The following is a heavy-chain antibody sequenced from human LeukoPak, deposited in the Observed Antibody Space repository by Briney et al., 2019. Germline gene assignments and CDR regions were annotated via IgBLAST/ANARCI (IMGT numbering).Heavy chain of an antibody. Sequence: GGSLRLSCAASGFTFSSYAMSRVLQAPGKGLEWVSAISGSGGSTYYADSVKGRFTISRDNSKNTLYLQMNSLRAEDTAVYYCAKDPNYCGSGSYYDYWGQGTLVTVSS. CDR3: AKDPNYCGSGSYYDY. V-gene: IGHV3-23*01. CDR2: ISGSGGST. J-gene: IGHJ4*02. CDR1: GFTFSSYA. D-gene: IGHD3-10*01.